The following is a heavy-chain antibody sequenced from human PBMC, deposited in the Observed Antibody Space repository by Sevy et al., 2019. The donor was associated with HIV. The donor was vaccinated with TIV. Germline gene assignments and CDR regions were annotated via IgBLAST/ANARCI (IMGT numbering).Heavy chain of an antibody. Sequence: GESLKISCAASGFTFSNAWMSWVRQAPGKGLEWVGRIKSKTDGGTTDYAAPVKGRFTISRDDSKNTLYLQMNSLKTEDTDVYYCTTDSLRRSYGHGYFDYWGQGTLVTVSS. CDR3: TTDSLRRSYGHGYFDY. CDR1: GFTFSNAW. J-gene: IGHJ4*02. D-gene: IGHD5-18*01. CDR2: IKSKTDGGTT. V-gene: IGHV3-15*01.